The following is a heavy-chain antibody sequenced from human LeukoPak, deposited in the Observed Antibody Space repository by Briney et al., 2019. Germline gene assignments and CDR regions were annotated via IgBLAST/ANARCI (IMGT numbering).Heavy chain of an antibody. Sequence: GGSLRLSCAASGFTFDDYGMSWVRQAPGKGLEWVSGINWNGGSTVYADSVKGRFTISRDNAKNSLYLQMNSLRAEDTALYYCARGSCSSTSCYYFDYWGQGTLVTVSS. V-gene: IGHV3-20*04. J-gene: IGHJ4*02. CDR3: ARGSCSSTSCYYFDY. CDR2: INWNGGST. D-gene: IGHD2-2*01. CDR1: GFTFDDYG.